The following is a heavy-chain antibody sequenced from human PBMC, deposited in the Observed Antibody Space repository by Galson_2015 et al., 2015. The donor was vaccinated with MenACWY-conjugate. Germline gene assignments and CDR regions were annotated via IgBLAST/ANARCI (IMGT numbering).Heavy chain of an antibody. CDR3: ARALDYGKALNNHCDP. D-gene: IGHD4-17*01. V-gene: IGHV3-7*04. Sequence: SLRLSCAASGFTFSNYWMTWVRQAPGKGLEWVANIKQDGSDKYYVDSMKGRFTISRDNAKNSLYLQMNSLRAEDTAVYYCARALDYGKALNNHCDPWGQGTLVTVSS. J-gene: IGHJ5*02. CDR1: GFTFSNYW. CDR2: IKQDGSDK.